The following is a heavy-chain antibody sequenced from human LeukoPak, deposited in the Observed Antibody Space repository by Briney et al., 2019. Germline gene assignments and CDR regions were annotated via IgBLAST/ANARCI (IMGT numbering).Heavy chain of an antibody. CDR2: INHSGST. J-gene: IGHJ4*02. Sequence: SETLSLTCAVYGGSFSGYYWSWIRQPPGKGLEWIGEINHSGSTNYNPSLKSRVTISVDRSKNQFSLKLTSVTAADTAVNYCARNYYESSGYYPWNFDYWGQGTLVTVSS. CDR1: GGSFSGYY. V-gene: IGHV4-34*01. CDR3: ARNYYESSGYYPWNFDY. D-gene: IGHD3-22*01.